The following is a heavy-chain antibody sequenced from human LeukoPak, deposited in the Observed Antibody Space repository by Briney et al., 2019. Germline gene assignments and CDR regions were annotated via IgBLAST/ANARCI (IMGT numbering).Heavy chain of an antibody. V-gene: IGHV3-74*01. D-gene: IGHD4-17*01. CDR2: INEDGSIT. CDR1: GFTFRTYW. CDR3: ARGYGDYPSDY. Sequence: PGGSLRLSCAVSGFTFRTYWMHWVRQVPGEGLVWVSRINEDGSITNYADSVKGRFSISRDNAKNTLYLQMNSLRAEDTAVYYCARGYGDYPSDYWGQGTLVTVSS. J-gene: IGHJ4*02.